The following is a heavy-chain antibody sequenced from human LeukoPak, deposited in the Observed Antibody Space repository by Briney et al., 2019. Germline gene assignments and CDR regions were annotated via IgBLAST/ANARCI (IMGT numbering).Heavy chain of an antibody. CDR3: ARQPRYSYGPGYFDY. Sequence: GESLKISCKGSGYRFTSYWIGWVRQMPGKGLEWMGIIYPGDSDTRYSPSFQGQVTISADKSISTAYLQWSSLKASDTAMYYCARQPRYSYGPGYFDYWGQGTLVTVSS. CDR2: IYPGDSDT. V-gene: IGHV5-51*01. D-gene: IGHD5-18*01. J-gene: IGHJ4*02. CDR1: GYRFTSYW.